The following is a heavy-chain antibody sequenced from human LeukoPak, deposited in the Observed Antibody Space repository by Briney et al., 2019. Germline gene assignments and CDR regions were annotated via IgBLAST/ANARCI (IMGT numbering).Heavy chain of an antibody. J-gene: IGHJ4*02. CDR2: INHSGST. CDR1: GGSFSGYY. Sequence: AETLSLTCAVYGGSFSGYYWSWIRQPPGKGLEWIGEINHSGSTNYNPSLKSRVAISVDTSKDQFHLKLISVTAADTAVYYCASTDYYDFYFDYWAQGTLVTVSS. V-gene: IGHV4-34*01. CDR3: ASTDYYDFYFDY. D-gene: IGHD3-22*01.